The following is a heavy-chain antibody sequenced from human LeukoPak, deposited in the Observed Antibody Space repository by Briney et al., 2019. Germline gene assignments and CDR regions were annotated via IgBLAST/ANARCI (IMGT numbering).Heavy chain of an antibody. V-gene: IGHV3-53*01. Sequence: GGSLRLSCAASGFTVSSNYMSWVRRAPGKGLEWVSVIYSGGSTYYADSVKGRFTISRDNSKNTLYLQMNSLRAEDTAVYYCATTQTADSSGYTFDYWGQGTLVTVSS. J-gene: IGHJ4*02. CDR3: ATTQTADSSGYTFDY. CDR1: GFTVSSNY. D-gene: IGHD3-22*01. CDR2: IYSGGST.